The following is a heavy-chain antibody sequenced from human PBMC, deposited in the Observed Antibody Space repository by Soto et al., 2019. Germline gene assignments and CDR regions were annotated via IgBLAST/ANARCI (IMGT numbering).Heavy chain of an antibody. CDR3: AKELSWGQCDY. CDR2: INTDGTTT. CDR1: GFTFRNYW. J-gene: IGHJ4*02. D-gene: IGHD1-26*01. V-gene: IGHV3-74*03. Sequence: EVQLVESGGGLVQPGGSLRLSCAGSGFTFRNYWMHWVRQDPEKGLVWVSTINTDGTTTQYADSVKGRFTVTRDNAKNTLYLQMNSLRVEDTAVYFCAKELSWGQCDYWGQGTLVTVSS.